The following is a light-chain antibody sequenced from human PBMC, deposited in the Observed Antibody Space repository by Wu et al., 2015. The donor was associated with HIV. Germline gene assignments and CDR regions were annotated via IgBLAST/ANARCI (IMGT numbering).Light chain of an antibody. CDR2: AAS. CDR3: QQYGHSPRT. J-gene: IGKJ1*01. CDR1: QSVSSD. V-gene: IGKV3-20*01. Sequence: EIVLTQSPATLSLSPGERATLSCRASQSVSSDLAWYQQKPGQAPRLLIYAASSRAPGVPDRFSGSGSGADFTLSINRLEPEDFAVYYCQQYGHSPRTFGQGTKVEVK.